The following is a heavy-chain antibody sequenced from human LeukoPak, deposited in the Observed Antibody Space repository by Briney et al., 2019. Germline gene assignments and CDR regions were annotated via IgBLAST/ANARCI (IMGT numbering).Heavy chain of an antibody. CDR1: GYTLTELS. D-gene: IGHD3-22*01. V-gene: IGHV1-24*01. CDR2: FDPKDGET. J-gene: IGHJ4*02. CDR3: ATKTSYYDSSGYFSLPDY. Sequence: ASVKVSCKVSGYTLTELSMHWVRQAPGKGLEWMGGFDPKDGETIYAQKFQGRVTMTEDTSTDTAYMELSSLRSEETAVYYCATKTSYYDSSGYFSLPDYWGQGTLVTVSS.